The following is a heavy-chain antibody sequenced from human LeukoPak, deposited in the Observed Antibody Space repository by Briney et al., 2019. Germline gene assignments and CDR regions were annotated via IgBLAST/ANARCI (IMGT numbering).Heavy chain of an antibody. V-gene: IGHV3-33*01. D-gene: IGHD1-1*01. J-gene: IGHJ4*02. Sequence: GGSLRLSCAASGFTFSSYGMHWVRQAPGKGLEWVAVIWFDGSNKYYADSVKGRFTISRDNSKNTLYLQMNSLRAEDTAVYYCAREGRVRTEYYIDYWGQGTLVTVSS. CDR3: AREGRVRTEYYIDY. CDR1: GFTFSSYG. CDR2: IWFDGSNK.